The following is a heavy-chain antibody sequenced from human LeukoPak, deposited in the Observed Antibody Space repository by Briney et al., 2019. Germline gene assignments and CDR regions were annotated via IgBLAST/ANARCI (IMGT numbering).Heavy chain of an antibody. V-gene: IGHV1-2*02. CDR3: ARDLSTIFGVVRAHFDY. CDR1: GYTFTGYY. D-gene: IGHD3-3*01. Sequence: ASVKVSCKASGYTFTGYYMHWVRQAPGQGLEWMGWINPNSGGTNYAQKFQGRVTMTRDTSISTAYMELSRLRSDDTAVYYCARDLSTIFGVVRAHFDYWGQGTLVTVSS. CDR2: INPNSGGT. J-gene: IGHJ4*02.